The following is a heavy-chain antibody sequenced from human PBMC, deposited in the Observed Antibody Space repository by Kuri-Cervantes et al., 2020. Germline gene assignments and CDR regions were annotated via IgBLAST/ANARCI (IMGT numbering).Heavy chain of an antibody. CDR1: GGSISSSNW. J-gene: IGHJ4*02. D-gene: IGHD2-8*01. CDR2: IYPSGST. Sequence: SETLSLTCAVSGGSISSSNWWSWVRQPPGKGLEWIGEIYPSGSTNYNPSLESRVTMSVDTSKNQFSLKMISVTAADTAGYFCARGVSAHGYFDYWGQGTLVTVSS. CDR3: ARGVSAHGYFDY. V-gene: IGHV4-4*02.